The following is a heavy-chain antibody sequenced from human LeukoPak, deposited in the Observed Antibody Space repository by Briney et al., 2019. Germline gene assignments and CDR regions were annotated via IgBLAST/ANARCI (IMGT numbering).Heavy chain of an antibody. CDR1: GFTFSIYG. V-gene: IGHV3-30*18. Sequence: TGGSLRLSCAASGFTFSIYGMHWVRQAPGKGLEWVGAILNDGSNKYYADSVRGRFTISRDNSKNTLYLQMNSLRAEDTAVYYCAKDEGLGRDYWGQGTLVTVSS. D-gene: IGHD3/OR15-3a*01. J-gene: IGHJ4*02. CDR2: ILNDGSNK. CDR3: AKDEGLGRDY.